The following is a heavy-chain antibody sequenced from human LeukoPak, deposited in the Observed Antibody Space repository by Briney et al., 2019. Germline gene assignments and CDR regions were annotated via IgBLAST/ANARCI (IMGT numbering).Heavy chain of an antibody. CDR2: IIPIFGTA. Sequence: ASVKVSCKASGYTFTGYYMHWVRQAPGQGLEWMGGIIPIFGTANYAQKFQGRVTITADESTSTAYMELSSLRSEDTAVYYCARSYSGSYWGDNNWFDPRGQGTLVTVSS. D-gene: IGHD1-26*01. CDR3: ARSYSGSYWGDNNWFDP. J-gene: IGHJ5*02. CDR1: GYTFTGYY. V-gene: IGHV1-69*13.